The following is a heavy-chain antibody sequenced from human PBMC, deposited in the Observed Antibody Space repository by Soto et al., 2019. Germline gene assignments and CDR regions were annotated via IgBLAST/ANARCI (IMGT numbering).Heavy chain of an antibody. Sequence: QVQLVQSGAEVKKPGSSVKVSCKASGGTFNTYNINWVRQAPGQGLEWMGGILPIFGTTNYAQRFQGRVTITADDSTSTAYKELSSLRSEDTAVYYCAGGEDGGSYYYFYGMDVWGQGTTVTVTS. CDR1: GGTFNTYN. J-gene: IGHJ6*02. D-gene: IGHD3-16*01. V-gene: IGHV1-69*01. CDR3: AGGEDGGSYYYFYGMDV. CDR2: ILPIFGTT.